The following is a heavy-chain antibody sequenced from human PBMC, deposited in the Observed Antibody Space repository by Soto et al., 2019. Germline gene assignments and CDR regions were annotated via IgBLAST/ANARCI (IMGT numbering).Heavy chain of an antibody. Sequence: GGSLRLSCAASGFTFSSYSMNWVRQAPGKGLGWVSAISGSGGSTYYADSVKGRFTISRDNSKNTLYLQMNSLRAEDTAVYYCAKDRSRIVVVVAASFDPWGQGTLVTVSS. J-gene: IGHJ5*02. V-gene: IGHV3-23*01. CDR1: GFTFSSYS. CDR2: ISGSGGST. CDR3: AKDRSRIVVVVAASFDP. D-gene: IGHD2-15*01.